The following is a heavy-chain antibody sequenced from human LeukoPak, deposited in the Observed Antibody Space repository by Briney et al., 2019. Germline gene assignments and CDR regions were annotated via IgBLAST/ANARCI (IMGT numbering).Heavy chain of an antibody. J-gene: IGHJ4*02. CDR2: IYSGGGT. D-gene: IGHD5/OR15-5a*01. V-gene: IGHV3-66*01. Sequence: QPGGSLRLSCAASGFAVSSNSMSWVRQAPGKGLEWVSVIYSGGGTYYADSVKGRFTISRDNSKNTLYLQISSLRAEDTAVYYCARRDVSTRYFDYGGQGPLVTVSS. CDR1: GFAVSSNS. CDR3: ARRDVSTRYFDY.